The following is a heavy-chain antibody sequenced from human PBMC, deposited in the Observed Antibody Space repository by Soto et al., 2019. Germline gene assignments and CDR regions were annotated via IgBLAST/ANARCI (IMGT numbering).Heavy chain of an antibody. D-gene: IGHD3-10*01. CDR1: GFTFSSYA. CDR2: ISYDGSNK. Sequence: QVQLVESGGGVVQPGRSLRLSCAASGFTFSSYAMHWVRQAPGKGLEWVAVISYDGSNKYYADSVKGRFTISRDNSKNTLYLQMNSLRAEDTAVYYCARYGPRTPHYSYYYGMDVWGQGTTVTVSS. J-gene: IGHJ6*02. CDR3: ARYGPRTPHYSYYYGMDV. V-gene: IGHV3-30-3*01.